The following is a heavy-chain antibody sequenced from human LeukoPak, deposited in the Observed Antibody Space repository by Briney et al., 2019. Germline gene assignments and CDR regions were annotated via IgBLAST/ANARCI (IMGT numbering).Heavy chain of an antibody. CDR3: AMKAVPRPRLHDAFDF. Sequence: GGSLRLSCTVSGFTVSSNSMSWVRQAPGKGLEWVSSISSSGSYIYYADSVKGRFTISRDNAKNTLYLQMNSLRADDTAVYYCAMKAVPRPRLHDAFDFWGQGTVVSVSS. CDR2: ISSSGSYI. D-gene: IGHD5-24*01. V-gene: IGHV3-21*04. J-gene: IGHJ3*01. CDR1: GFTVSSNS.